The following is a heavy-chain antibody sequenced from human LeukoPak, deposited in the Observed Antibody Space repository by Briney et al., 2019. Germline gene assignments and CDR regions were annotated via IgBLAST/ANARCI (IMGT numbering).Heavy chain of an antibody. CDR2: IEQDGSEK. J-gene: IGHJ6*03. V-gene: IGHV3-7*01. Sequence: PGGSLRLSCAASGFTFSSYWMSWVRQAPGKGLEWVANIEQDGSEKYYVDSVKGRFTISRDNAKNSLYLQMNSLRAEDTAVYYCARESYYYGSGSYLYYYMDVWGKGTTVTISS. CDR1: GFTFSSYW. CDR3: ARESYYYGSGSYLYYYMDV. D-gene: IGHD3-10*01.